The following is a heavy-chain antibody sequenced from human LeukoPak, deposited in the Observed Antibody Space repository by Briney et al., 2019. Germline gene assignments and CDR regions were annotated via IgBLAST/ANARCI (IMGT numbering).Heavy chain of an antibody. V-gene: IGHV4-4*07. CDR2: IYTSGST. CDR1: GGSISSYY. CDR3: AGSIAVAGTVDY. Sequence: SETLSLTCTVSGGSISSYYWSWIQQPAGKGLEWIGRIYTSGSTNYNPSLKSRVTMSVDTSKNQFSLKLSSVTAADTAVYYCAGSIAVAGTVDYWGQGTLVTVSS. D-gene: IGHD6-19*01. J-gene: IGHJ4*02.